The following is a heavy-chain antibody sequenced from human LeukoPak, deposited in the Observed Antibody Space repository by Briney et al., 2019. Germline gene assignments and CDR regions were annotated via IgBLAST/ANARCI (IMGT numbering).Heavy chain of an antibody. CDR3: ARFHQVLRYFDWPKYYFDY. CDR2: IYYSGST. D-gene: IGHD3-9*01. V-gene: IGHV4-30-4*01. CDR1: GGSISSGDYY. Sequence: SQTLSLTCTVSGGSISSGDYYWSWIRQPPGKGQEWIGYIYYSGSTYYNPSLKSRVTISVDTSKNQFSLKLSSVTAADTAVYYCARFHQVLRYFDWPKYYFDYWGQGTLVTVSS. J-gene: IGHJ4*02.